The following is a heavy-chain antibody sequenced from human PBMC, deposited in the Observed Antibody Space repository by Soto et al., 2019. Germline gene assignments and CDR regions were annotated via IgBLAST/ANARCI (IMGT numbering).Heavy chain of an antibody. CDR3: AGEGDDSSGSWFFVD. Sequence: GGSLRLSCAASGFTFSSYGMHWVRQAPGKGLEWVAVIWYDGSNKYYADSVKGRFTISRDNSKNTLYLQMNSLRAEDTAVYYCAGEGDDSSGSWFFVDWGQGPLGTGSP. CDR2: IWYDGSNK. CDR1: GFTFSSYG. V-gene: IGHV3-33*01. J-gene: IGHJ4*02. D-gene: IGHD3-22*01.